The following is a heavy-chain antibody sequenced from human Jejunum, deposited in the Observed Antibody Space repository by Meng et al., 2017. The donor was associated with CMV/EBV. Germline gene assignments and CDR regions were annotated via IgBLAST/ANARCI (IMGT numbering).Heavy chain of an antibody. D-gene: IGHD2-2*01. CDR1: FIFSLYP. CDR2: ISYDGGNT. Sequence: FIFSLYPMNWVRQAPGKGLEWVAVISYDGGNTYYADSVKDRFTISRDNSNNTLFLQMNNLRPEDTAVYYCARDRTSVVSPAALLFWGQGTLVTVSS. CDR3: ARDRTSVVSPAALLF. J-gene: IGHJ4*02. V-gene: IGHV3-30-3*01.